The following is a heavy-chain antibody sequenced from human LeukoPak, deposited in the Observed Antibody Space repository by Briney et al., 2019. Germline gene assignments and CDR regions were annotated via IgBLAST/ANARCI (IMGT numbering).Heavy chain of an antibody. J-gene: IGHJ3*02. V-gene: IGHV4-39*07. CDR1: GGSISSSSLY. CDR3: ARAEDFYESSGYPTGDAFDI. D-gene: IGHD3-22*01. Sequence: PSETLSLTCTVSGGSISSSSLYWGWIRQPPGKGLEWIGSIYYSGRTYYNPSLKSRVTMSVDTSKNQFSLKLSSVTAADTAVYYCARAEDFYESSGYPTGDAFDIWGQGTMVTVSS. CDR2: IYYSGRT.